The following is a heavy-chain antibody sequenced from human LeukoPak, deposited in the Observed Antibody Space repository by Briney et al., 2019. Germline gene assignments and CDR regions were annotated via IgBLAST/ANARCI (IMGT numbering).Heavy chain of an antibody. CDR1: GGSISSSSYY. CDR2: IYYSGST. CDR3: ARQEPYDFWSGYYYYYGMDV. V-gene: IGHV4-39*01. D-gene: IGHD3-3*01. J-gene: IGHJ6*02. Sequence: SETLSLTCTVSGGSISSSSYYWGWIRQPPGKGLEWIGSIYYSGSTYYNPSLKSRVTISVDTSKNQFSLTLSSVTAADTAVYYCARQEPYDFWSGYYYYYGMDVWGQGTTVTVSS.